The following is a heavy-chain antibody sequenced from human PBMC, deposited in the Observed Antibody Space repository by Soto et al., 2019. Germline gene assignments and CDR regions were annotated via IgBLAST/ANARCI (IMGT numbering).Heavy chain of an antibody. D-gene: IGHD3-16*01. CDR1: GFTFSSYG. V-gene: IGHV3-33*01. Sequence: GGSLRLSCAASGFTFSSYGMHWVRQAPGKGLEWVAVIWYDGSNKYYADSVKGRFTISRDNSKNTLYLQMNSLRAEDTAVYYCARDSRGGEGGAFDIWGQGTMVNVSS. CDR3: ARDSRGGEGGAFDI. J-gene: IGHJ3*02. CDR2: IWYDGSNK.